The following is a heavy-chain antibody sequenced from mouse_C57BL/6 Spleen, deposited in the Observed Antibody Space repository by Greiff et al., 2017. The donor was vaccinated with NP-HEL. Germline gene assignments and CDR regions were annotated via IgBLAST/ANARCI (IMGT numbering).Heavy chain of an antibody. D-gene: IGHD2-3*01. V-gene: IGHV5-16*01. CDR3: AREDGYHLSYRYLDV. CDR2: INYDGSST. Sequence: EVKLMESEGGLVQPGSSMKLSCTASGFTFSDYYMAWVRQVPEKGLEWVANINYDGSSTYYLDSLNSRFIFSRVNEKNILYLQMSSPKSEDTATYECAREDGYHLSYRYLDVWGTGTTVTVTS. J-gene: IGHJ1*03. CDR1: GFTFSDYY.